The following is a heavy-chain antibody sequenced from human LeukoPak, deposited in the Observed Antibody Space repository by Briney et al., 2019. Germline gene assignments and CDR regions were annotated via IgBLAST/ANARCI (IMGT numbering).Heavy chain of an antibody. Sequence: GGSLRLSCAASGFTFSSYAMHWVRQAPGKGLEYVSAISSNGGSTYYANSVKGRFTISRDNSKNTLYLQMGSLRAEDMAVYYCARGRYDILTGYYDSDFDYWGQGTLVTVSS. CDR3: ARGRYDILTGYYDSDFDY. CDR2: ISSNGGST. D-gene: IGHD3-9*01. V-gene: IGHV3-64*01. J-gene: IGHJ4*02. CDR1: GFTFSSYA.